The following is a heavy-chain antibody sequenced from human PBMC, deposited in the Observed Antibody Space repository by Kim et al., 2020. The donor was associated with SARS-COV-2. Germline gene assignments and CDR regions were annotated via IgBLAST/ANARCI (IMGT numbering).Heavy chain of an antibody. CDR3: ARDPRGGYRLDY. V-gene: IGHV3-48*03. Sequence: YYADSVKGRFTISRDNAKNSLYLQMNSLRAEDTAVYYCARDPRGGYRLDYWGQGTLVTVSS. D-gene: IGHD5-12*01. J-gene: IGHJ4*02.